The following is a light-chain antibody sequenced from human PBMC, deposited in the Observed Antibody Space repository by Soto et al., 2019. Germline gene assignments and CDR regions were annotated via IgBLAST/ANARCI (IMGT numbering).Light chain of an antibody. CDR2: GAS. CDR3: QQYNNWYT. J-gene: IGKJ2*01. CDR1: QSVSSN. Sequence: IMMTQSPATLSVSPGEGATLSCRASQSVSSNLAWYQHKPGQAPRLLISGASTRATGIPARFSGSGSGTEFTLTIRSLQSEDFAVYYCQQYNNWYTFGQGTRLEIK. V-gene: IGKV3-15*01.